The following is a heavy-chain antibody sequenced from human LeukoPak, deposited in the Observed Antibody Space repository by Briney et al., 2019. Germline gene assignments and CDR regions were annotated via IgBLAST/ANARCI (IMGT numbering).Heavy chain of an antibody. Sequence: PSETLSLTCTVSRGSVSSSSYYWGWIRQPPGKGLEWIGSIYYNEYTYYNPSLKGRVTISVDTSKNQFSLKLSSVTAADTAVYYCARHEYSGSYYGLSWFDPWGPGTLVTVSS. V-gene: IGHV4-39*01. CDR2: IYYNEYT. J-gene: IGHJ5*02. CDR1: RGSVSSSSYY. CDR3: ARHEYSGSYYGLSWFDP. D-gene: IGHD1-26*01.